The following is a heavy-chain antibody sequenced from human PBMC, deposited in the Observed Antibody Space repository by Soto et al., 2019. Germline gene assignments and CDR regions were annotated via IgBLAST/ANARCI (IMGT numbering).Heavy chain of an antibody. D-gene: IGHD2-15*01. J-gene: IGHJ4*02. Sequence: SETLSLTCTVSGGSITTGGYYWSWIRQLPGKGLEWIGHRYYSESTYYNPSLKSRVSISLDTSKNQFSLKLSFVTAADTAMYYCARPKCSGGSCYSWSLDYWGQGTQVTVS. CDR1: GGSITTGGYY. V-gene: IGHV4-31*03. CDR2: RYYSEST. CDR3: ARPKCSGGSCYSWSLDY.